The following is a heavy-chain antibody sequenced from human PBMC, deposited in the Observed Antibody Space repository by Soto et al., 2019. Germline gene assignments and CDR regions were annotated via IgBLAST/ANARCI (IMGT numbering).Heavy chain of an antibody. V-gene: IGHV4-4*07. D-gene: IGHD4-4*01. CDR1: GGSISSYY. Sequence: SETLSLTCTVSGGSISSYYWSWIRQPAGKGLEWIGRIYTSGSTNYNPSLKRRVTMSVDTSKNQFSLKLSSVTAADTAVYYCARVRGTVTANWFDPWGQGTLVTVSS. J-gene: IGHJ5*02. CDR3: ARVRGTVTANWFDP. CDR2: IYTSGST.